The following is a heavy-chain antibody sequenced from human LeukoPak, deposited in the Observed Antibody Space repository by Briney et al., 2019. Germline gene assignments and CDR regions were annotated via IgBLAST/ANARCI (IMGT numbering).Heavy chain of an antibody. D-gene: IGHD6-13*01. CDR3: ARDLSSYSSSWKYYFDY. J-gene: IGHJ4*02. Sequence: EGSLRLSCAASGFTFSSYSMNWVRQAPGKGLEWVSSISRSSSYIYYADSVKGRFTISRDNAKNSLYLQMSSLRAEDTAVYYCARDLSSYSSSWKYYFDYWGQGTLVTVSS. CDR1: GFTFSSYS. V-gene: IGHV3-21*01. CDR2: ISRSSSYI.